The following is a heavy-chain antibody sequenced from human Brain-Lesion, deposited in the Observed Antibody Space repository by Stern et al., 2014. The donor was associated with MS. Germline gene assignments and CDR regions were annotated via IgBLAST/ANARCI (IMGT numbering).Heavy chain of an antibody. CDR3: ARDKEDTNMAFRYFDN. V-gene: IGHV4-61*02. CDR2: IYTTGST. D-gene: IGHD5-18*01. J-gene: IGHJ4*02. Sequence: VQLVESGPGLVKPSQTLSLTCTVSGGSVGSGSYDWSWIRQPAGKGLEWIGRIYTTGSTYYNPSLKSRVSISIDTSKNHFSLNLTSVTAADTAVYYCARDKEDTNMAFRYFDNWGQGTLVTVSS. CDR1: GGSVGSGSYD.